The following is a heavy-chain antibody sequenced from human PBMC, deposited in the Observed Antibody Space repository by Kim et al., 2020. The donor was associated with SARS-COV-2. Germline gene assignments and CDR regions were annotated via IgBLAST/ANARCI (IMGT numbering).Heavy chain of an antibody. V-gene: IGHV3-49*04. D-gene: IGHD3-22*01. CDR2: IRSKAYGGTT. J-gene: IGHJ4*02. CDR1: GFTFGDYA. Sequence: GGSLRLSCTASGFTFGDYAMSWVRQAPGKGLEWVGFIRSKAYGGTTEYAAYVKGRFTISRDDSKSIAYLQMNSLKTEDTAVYYCTREAPLKDSSGYAAEGQYYFDYWGQGTLVTVSS. CDR3: TREAPLKDSSGYAAEGQYYFDY.